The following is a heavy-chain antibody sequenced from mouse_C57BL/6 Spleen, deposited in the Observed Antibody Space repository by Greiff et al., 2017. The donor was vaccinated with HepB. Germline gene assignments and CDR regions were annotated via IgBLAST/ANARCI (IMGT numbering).Heavy chain of an antibody. D-gene: IGHD1-2*01. CDR2: ISSGSSTI. Sequence: DVMLVESGGGLVKPGGSLKLSCAASGFTFSDYGMHWVRQAPEKGLEWVAYISSGSSTIYYADTGKGRFTISRDNAKNTLFLQMTSLRSEDTAMYYCARRRLNWYFDVWGTGTTVTVSS. J-gene: IGHJ1*03. CDR3: ARRRLNWYFDV. CDR1: GFTFSDYG. V-gene: IGHV5-17*01.